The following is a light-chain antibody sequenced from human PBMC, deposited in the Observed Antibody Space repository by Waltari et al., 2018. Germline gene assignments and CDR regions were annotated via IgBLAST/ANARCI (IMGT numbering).Light chain of an antibody. Sequence: DIQMTQFPSTLSASVGDRVTITCRASQSIGSWLAWYQKKPGEVPKVLFYKASILESGVPSRFSGSGSGTEFTLTISSLQPDDFATYYCQQYQSPPWTFGQGTNVEIK. CDR3: QQYQSPPWT. CDR2: KAS. V-gene: IGKV1-5*03. J-gene: IGKJ1*01. CDR1: QSIGSW.